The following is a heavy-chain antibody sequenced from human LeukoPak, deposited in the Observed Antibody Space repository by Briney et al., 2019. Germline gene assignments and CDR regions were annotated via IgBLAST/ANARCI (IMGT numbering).Heavy chain of an antibody. Sequence: PGGSLRLSCAASGFTVSSNYMSWVRQAPGKGLEWVSVIYSGGSTYYADSVKGRFTISRDNSKNTLYLQMNSLRAEDTAVYYCARVGNSGSYYYFDYWGQGTLVTVSS. V-gene: IGHV3-66*01. CDR1: GFTVSSNY. D-gene: IGHD1-26*01. CDR2: IYSGGST. J-gene: IGHJ4*02. CDR3: ARVGNSGSYYYFDY.